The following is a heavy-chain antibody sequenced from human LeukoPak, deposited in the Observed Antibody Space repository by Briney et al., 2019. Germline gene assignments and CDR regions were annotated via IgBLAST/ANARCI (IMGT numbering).Heavy chain of an antibody. J-gene: IGHJ4*02. Sequence: GASVKVSCKASGGTFSSYAISWVRQAPGQGLEWMGGIIPIFGTANYAQKFQGRVTITADESTSTAYMELSSLRSEDTAVYYCRVARLRVGFDYWGQGTLVTVSS. CDR2: IIPIFGTA. V-gene: IGHV1-69*13. CDR1: GGTFSSYA. D-gene: IGHD5-12*01. CDR3: RVARLRVGFDY.